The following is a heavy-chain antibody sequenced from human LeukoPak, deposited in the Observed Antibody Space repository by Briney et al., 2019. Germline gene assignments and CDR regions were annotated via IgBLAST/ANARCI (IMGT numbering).Heavy chain of an antibody. V-gene: IGHV4-61*02. D-gene: IGHD3-9*01. J-gene: IGHJ6*03. CDR3: ARGVTISYYYYYYMDV. Sequence: SETLSLTCTVSGDSISSGSYYWSWIRQPAGKGLEWIGRIYGRGGSNYNPSLKSRVTISIDKSKNQFSLKMNSVTAADTAVYYCARGVTISYYYYYYMDVWGKGTTVTVSS. CDR2: IYGRGGS. CDR1: GDSISSGSYY.